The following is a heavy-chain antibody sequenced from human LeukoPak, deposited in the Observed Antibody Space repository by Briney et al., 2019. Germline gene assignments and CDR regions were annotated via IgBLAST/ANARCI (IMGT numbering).Heavy chain of an antibody. D-gene: IGHD1-26*01. CDR1: GGSISSYY. J-gene: IGHJ6*02. CDR3: AREVSSGSYYGMDV. Sequence: SETLSLSCTVSGGSISSYYWSWIRQPPGKGLEWIGYIYYSGSTNYNPSLKSRVTISVDTSKNQFSLKLPSVTAADTAVYYCAREVSSGSYYGMDVWGQGTTVTVSS. V-gene: IGHV4-59*01. CDR2: IYYSGST.